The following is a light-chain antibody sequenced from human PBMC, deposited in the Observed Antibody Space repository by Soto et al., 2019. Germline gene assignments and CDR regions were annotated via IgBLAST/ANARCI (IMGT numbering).Light chain of an antibody. CDR3: QQRHMWPIT. J-gene: IGKJ5*01. CDR2: DAY. CDR1: QSFRGL. Sequence: EIVFPPSPVTLSLSPWSRATLSCRASQSFRGLLAWYQQKPGQAPRLLIYDAYNRATGIPPRFSGSGPGTDSTLTISSLEPEDSAVYYCQQRHMWPITFGQGTRLEIK. V-gene: IGKV3-11*01.